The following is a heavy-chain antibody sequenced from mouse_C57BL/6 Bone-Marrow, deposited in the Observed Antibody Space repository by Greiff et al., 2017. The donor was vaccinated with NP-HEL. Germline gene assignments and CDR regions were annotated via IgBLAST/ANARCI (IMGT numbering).Heavy chain of an antibody. V-gene: IGHV1-81*01. J-gene: IGHJ4*01. CDR1: GYTFTSYC. D-gene: IGHD1-1*01. CDR3: ATITTVVATGAMDY. Sequence: QVQLQQSGAELARPGASVKLSCKASGYTFTSYCIRWVKQRTGQGLEWIGEIYPRSGNTYYNEKFKGKATLTADKSSSTAYMELRSLTSEDSAVYFGATITTVVATGAMDYWGQGTSVTVAS. CDR2: IYPRSGNT.